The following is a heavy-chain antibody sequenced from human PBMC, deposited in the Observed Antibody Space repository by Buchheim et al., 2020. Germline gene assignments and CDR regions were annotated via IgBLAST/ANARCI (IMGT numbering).Heavy chain of an antibody. V-gene: IGHV3-30-3*01. D-gene: IGHD3-22*01. CDR1: GFTFSSYA. J-gene: IGHJ4*02. Sequence: QVQLVESGGGVVQPGRSLRLSCAASGFTFSSYAMHWVRQAPGKGLEWVAVISYDGSNKYYADSVKGRFTISRDNSKNTLYLQMNSLRAEDTAVYYCARASGYDSSTPLPGGDYWGQGTL. CDR2: ISYDGSNK. CDR3: ARASGYDSSTPLPGGDY.